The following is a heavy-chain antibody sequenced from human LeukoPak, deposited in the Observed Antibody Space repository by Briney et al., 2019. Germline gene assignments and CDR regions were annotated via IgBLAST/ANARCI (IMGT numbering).Heavy chain of an antibody. CDR3: AAQRDCSSTSCYGY. D-gene: IGHD2-2*01. CDR2: IIPIFGTA. J-gene: IGHJ4*02. Sequence: ASVKVSCKASGGTFSSYAISWVRQAPGQGLEWMGGIIPIFGTANYAQKFQGRVTITADESTSTAYMELSSLRSEDTAVYYCAAQRDCSSTSCYGYWGQGTLVTVSS. V-gene: IGHV1-69*13. CDR1: GGTFSSYA.